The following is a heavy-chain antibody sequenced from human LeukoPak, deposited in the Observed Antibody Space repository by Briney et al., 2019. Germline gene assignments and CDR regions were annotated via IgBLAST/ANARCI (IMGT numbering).Heavy chain of an antibody. CDR3: ASAYGGYSDY. Sequence: GGSLRLSCAASGFTLSSYAMHWVRQAPGKGLEWVAVISYDGSNKYYADSVKGRFTISRDNSKNTLYLQMNSLRAEDTAVYYCASAYGGYSDYWGQGTLVTVSS. CDR2: ISYDGSNK. J-gene: IGHJ4*02. CDR1: GFTLSSYA. V-gene: IGHV3-30-3*01. D-gene: IGHD5-12*01.